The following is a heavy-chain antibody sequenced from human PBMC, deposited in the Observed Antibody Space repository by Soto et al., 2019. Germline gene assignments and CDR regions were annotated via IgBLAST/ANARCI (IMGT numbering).Heavy chain of an antibody. CDR1: GGTSTRYA. D-gene: IGHD3-3*01. V-gene: IGHV1-69*06. J-gene: IGHJ4*02. CDR3: NRGSEYDFWSGYL. Sequence: QERLVQSGAEVRKPGSSVKVSCKVTGGTSTRYAINWVRQAPGQGLEWMVGIVPMFGTSKYAQKFQGRVTITADTSTNIAYMELRSLRSEDTAGYYCNRGSEYDFWSGYLWGQGTLVSVSS. CDR2: IVPMFGTS.